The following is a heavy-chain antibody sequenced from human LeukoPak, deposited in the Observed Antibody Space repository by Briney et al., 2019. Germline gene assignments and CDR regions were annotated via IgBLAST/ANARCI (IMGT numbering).Heavy chain of an antibody. J-gene: IGHJ3*02. CDR3: ATQTMVRGVGAFDI. Sequence: SETLSLTCTVSGGSISSYYWSWIRQPPGKGLEWIGYIYYSGSTNYNPSFKSRVTISVDTSKNQFSLKLSSVTAADTAVYYCATQTMVRGVGAFDIWGQGTMVTVSS. D-gene: IGHD3-10*01. V-gene: IGHV4-59*01. CDR2: IYYSGST. CDR1: GGSISSYY.